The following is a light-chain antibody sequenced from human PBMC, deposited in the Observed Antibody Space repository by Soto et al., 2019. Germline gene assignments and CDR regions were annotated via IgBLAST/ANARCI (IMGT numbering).Light chain of an antibody. CDR3: QQNNKWPPVT. CDR2: GAS. CDR1: QTISND. V-gene: IGKV3-15*01. J-gene: IGKJ4*01. Sequence: EVVMTLAPATVSVSPGEGVTLSCRASQTISNDLAWYQQKPGQAPRLLIYGASTRATGVPARFSGGGSGTEFTLTISSLQSEDFAFYYCQQNNKWPPVTFGGGTKVDIK.